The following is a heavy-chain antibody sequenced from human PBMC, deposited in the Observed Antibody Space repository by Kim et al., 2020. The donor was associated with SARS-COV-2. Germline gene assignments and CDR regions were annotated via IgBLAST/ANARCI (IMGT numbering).Heavy chain of an antibody. J-gene: IGHJ6*02. V-gene: IGHV1-8*01. CDR1: GYTFTSYD. CDR2: LNPKIVNT. D-gene: IGHD3-16*01. CDR3: ERGFSRWQVLLVYCYGMDV. Sequence: ASVKLSCKASGYTFTSYDINWVRQATGQGLEWMGWLNPKIVNTGYAQKSQGRVTMTRNTPISTAYMELSSSRSEDTAVYYCERGFSRWQVLLVYCYGMDVWGRGTTVTVSS.